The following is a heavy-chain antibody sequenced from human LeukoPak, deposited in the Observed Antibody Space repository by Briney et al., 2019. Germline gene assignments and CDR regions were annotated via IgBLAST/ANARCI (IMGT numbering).Heavy chain of an antibody. V-gene: IGHV4-59*01. J-gene: IGHJ6*03. CDR1: GGSISSYY. CDR2: IYYSGST. Sequence: PSETLSLTCTVSGGSISSYYWSWIRQPPGKGLEWIGYIYYSGSTNYNPSLKSRVTISVDTSKNQFSLKLSSVTAADMAVYYCARGAYPSGYYMDVWGKGTTVTVSS. CDR3: ARGAYPSGYYMDV.